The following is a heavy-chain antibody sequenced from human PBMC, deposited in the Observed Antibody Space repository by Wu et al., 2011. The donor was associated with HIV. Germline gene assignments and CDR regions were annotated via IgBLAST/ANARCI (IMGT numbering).Heavy chain of an antibody. D-gene: IGHD2-15*01. V-gene: IGHV1-69*14. CDR2: IIPIFGTA. CDR3: ASQYCSGDSCYPXNWFDP. CDR1: GGTFSSYV. J-gene: IGHJ5*02. Sequence: QVQLVQSGAEVKKPGSSVMVSCKASGGTFSSYVISWVRQAPGQGLEWMGRIIPIFGTANYAQKFQGRVTITANKSTSTAYMELSSLTPEDTALYYCASQYCSGDSCYPXNWFDPWGQGTLAPSPQ.